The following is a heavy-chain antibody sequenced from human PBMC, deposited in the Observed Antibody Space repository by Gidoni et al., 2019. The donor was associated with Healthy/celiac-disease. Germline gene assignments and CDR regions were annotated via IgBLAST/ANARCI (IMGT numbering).Heavy chain of an antibody. Sequence: QLQLQESGPGLVKPSETLSLTCTVSGGSISSSGYYWGWIRQPPGKGLEWIGSIYYSGSTYYNPSLKSRVTISVDTSKNQFSLRLSSVTAADTAVYYCARYYSSGWSAYFDYWGQGTLVTVSS. CDR1: GGSISSSGYY. D-gene: IGHD6-19*01. V-gene: IGHV4-39*01. CDR2: IYYSGST. CDR3: ARYYSSGWSAYFDY. J-gene: IGHJ4*02.